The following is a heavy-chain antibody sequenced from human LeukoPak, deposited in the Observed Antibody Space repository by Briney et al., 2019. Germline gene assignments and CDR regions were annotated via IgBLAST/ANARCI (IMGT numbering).Heavy chain of an antibody. CDR2: INPSGGST. J-gene: IGHJ4*02. Sequence: ASVKVSCKASGYTFTSYYMHWVRQAPGQGLEWMGIINPSGGSTSYAQKFQGRVTMTRDTSTSTVYMELSSLRSEDTAVYYCARSLRLGSSGATSNDYWGQGTLVTVSS. CDR3: ARSLRLGSSGATSNDY. D-gene: IGHD6-6*01. CDR1: GYTFTSYY. V-gene: IGHV1-46*01.